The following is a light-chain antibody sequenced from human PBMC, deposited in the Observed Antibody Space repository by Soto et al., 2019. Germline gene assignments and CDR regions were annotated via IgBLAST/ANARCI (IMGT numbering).Light chain of an antibody. V-gene: IGKV3-20*01. Sequence: EIVLTQSPGTLSLSPGERVTLSCRASQSISTNYLAWYQQKPGQAPRLLIYGASSRATGIPDRFSGSGSGTDFTLTISRLEPEDFAVYYCQQYGISSFTFGQGTKLEIK. CDR1: QSISTNY. J-gene: IGKJ2*01. CDR3: QQYGISSFT. CDR2: GAS.